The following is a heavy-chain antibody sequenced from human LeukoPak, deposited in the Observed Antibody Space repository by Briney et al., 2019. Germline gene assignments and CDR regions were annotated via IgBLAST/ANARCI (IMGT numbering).Heavy chain of an antibody. CDR1: GFTFSSYW. CDR3: ARNQQLGGHSYYYYGMDV. Sequence: PGGSLRLSCAASGFTFSSYWMHWVRQAPGKGLVWVSRINSDGSTTSHADSVKGRFTISRDNSKNTLYLQMNSLRADDTAIYYCARNQQLGGHSYYYYGMDVWGQGTTVTVSS. CDR2: INSDGSTT. D-gene: IGHD3-16*01. V-gene: IGHV3-74*01. J-gene: IGHJ6*02.